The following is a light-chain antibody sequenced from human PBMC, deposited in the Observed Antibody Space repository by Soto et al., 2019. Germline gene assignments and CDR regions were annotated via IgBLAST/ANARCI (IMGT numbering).Light chain of an antibody. Sequence: ETVLTQSPGTLSLSPGERATLSCRASQSVGSSYLDWYQQKPGQAPRLLIYGASSRATGIPDRCSGSGSGTDFTLTISRLEPEDFAVYYCQQYKTFGQGTKVDIK. V-gene: IGKV3-20*01. CDR3: QQYKT. J-gene: IGKJ1*01. CDR1: QSVGSSY. CDR2: GAS.